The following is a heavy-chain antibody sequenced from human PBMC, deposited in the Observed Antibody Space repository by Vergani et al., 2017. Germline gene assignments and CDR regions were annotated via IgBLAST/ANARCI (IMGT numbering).Heavy chain of an antibody. D-gene: IGHD3-10*02. V-gene: IGHV1-46*03. J-gene: IGHJ4*02. CDR1: GYTFTSYY. Sequence: QVQLVQSGAEVKKPGASVKVSCKASGYTFTSYYMHWVRQAPGQVLEWMGIINPSGGSTSYAQKFQGRVTMTMDTSTSTVYMVLSSLRYEDTAVYYYTRRAYYVIIAHWAYWGQGTLVTVSS. CDR2: INPSGGST. CDR3: TRRAYYVIIAHWAY.